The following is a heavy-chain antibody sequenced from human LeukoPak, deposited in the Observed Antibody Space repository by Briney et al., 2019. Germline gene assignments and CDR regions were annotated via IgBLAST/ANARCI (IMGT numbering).Heavy chain of an antibody. Sequence: GGSLRLSCAASGFTFSDYNLTWIRQAPGKGLLCVSSLSFSRRSMYFAASLKPRFTISSDNSKTSLYLQLNSLRAEDTAVYYCASEGSDLYWGQGTLVTVSS. J-gene: IGHJ4*02. CDR1: GFTFSDYN. CDR2: LSFSRRSM. CDR3: ASEGSDLY. V-gene: IGHV3-11*01.